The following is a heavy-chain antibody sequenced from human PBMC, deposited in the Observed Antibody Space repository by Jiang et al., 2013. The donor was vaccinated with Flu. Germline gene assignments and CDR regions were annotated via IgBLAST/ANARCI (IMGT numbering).Heavy chain of an antibody. CDR1: GFTFSDYW. CDR2: INPDGGSV. CDR3: AGSQYFYDYSPTDALYI. V-gene: IGHV3-74*01. Sequence: QLVESGGGLIQPGGSLRLSCEASGFTFSDYWMHWVRQTPAEGLVWVSRINPDGGSVTYVDSVKGRFTISRDNAKNTLFLQLNSLRADDTAVYYCAGSQYFYDYSPTDALYIWGQGTRSPSL. J-gene: IGHJ3*02. D-gene: IGHD3-16*01.